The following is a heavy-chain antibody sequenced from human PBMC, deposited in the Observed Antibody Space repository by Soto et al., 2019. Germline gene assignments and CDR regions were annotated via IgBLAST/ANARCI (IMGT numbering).Heavy chain of an antibody. CDR3: ARFTSIAAAGTRRSYYGMDV. V-gene: IGHV3-74*01. J-gene: IGHJ6*02. CDR1: GFTFSSYW. CDR2: INSDGSST. Sequence: GGPLRVSCGASGFTFSSYWMHRVRQDPGKGLVWVSRINSDGSSTSYADSVKGRFTISRDNAKNTLYLQMNSLRAEDTAVYYCARFTSIAAAGTRRSYYGMDVWGQGTTVTGSS. D-gene: IGHD6-13*01.